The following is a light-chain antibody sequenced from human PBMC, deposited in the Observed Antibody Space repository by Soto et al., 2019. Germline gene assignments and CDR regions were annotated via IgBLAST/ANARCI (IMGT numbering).Light chain of an antibody. V-gene: IGKV3-15*01. J-gene: IGKJ4*01. Sequence: EIVMTQSPATLSVSPGERATLSCRASQRVSNNLAWYQQKPGHAPRLLISGASTRATDIPAKFSGSGSGTDFSLTISILTSEDFALYYCPQYNSCPLTFGGGTNVEIK. CDR3: PQYNSCPLT. CDR2: GAS. CDR1: QRVSNN.